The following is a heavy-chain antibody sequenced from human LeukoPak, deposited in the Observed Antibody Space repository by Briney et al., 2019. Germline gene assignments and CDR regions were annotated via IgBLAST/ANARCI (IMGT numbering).Heavy chain of an antibody. CDR3: ARCTSTSCYNFDY. V-gene: IGHV4-61*02. D-gene: IGHD2-2*02. CDR1: GGSISSGSYY. CDR2: IYTSGST. Sequence: SETLSLTSTVSGGSISSGSYYWSWIRQPAGKGLEWIGRIYTSGSTNYNPSLKSRVTISVDTSKNQFSLKLSSVTAADTAVYYCARCTSTSCYNFDYWGQGTLLTVSS. J-gene: IGHJ4*02.